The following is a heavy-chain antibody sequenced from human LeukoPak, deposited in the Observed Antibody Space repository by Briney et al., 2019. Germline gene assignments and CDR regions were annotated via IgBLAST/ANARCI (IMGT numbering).Heavy chain of an antibody. J-gene: IGHJ4*02. D-gene: IGHD3-16*01. V-gene: IGHV3-48*04. CDR2: VSAGSTGI. Sequence: GGSLRLSCAGSGFNFGIYSMDWVRQAPGKGLEWVAYVSAGSTGIFYAASVKGRFSISRDNAQKSLYLQMNSLRAEDTAIYYCVREKGGFGFVLWGRGTLVTVS. CDR3: VREKGGFGFVL. CDR1: GFNFGIYS.